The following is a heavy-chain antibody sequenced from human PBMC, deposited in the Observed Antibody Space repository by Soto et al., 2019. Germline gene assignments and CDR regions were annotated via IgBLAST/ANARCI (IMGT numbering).Heavy chain of an antibody. V-gene: IGHV4-4*08. CDR2: IYNSGNT. CDR1: GGSISSYY. D-gene: IGHD3-9*01. Sequence: SETLSLTCAVSGGSISSYYWSWIRQPPGKGMEWIGYIYNSGNTNYNPSLQTRVTIALDKSKSQFSLKLNSVTAADSAVYFCARLEGLATISYHFDFWGQGALVTVSS. CDR3: ARLEGLATISYHFDF. J-gene: IGHJ4*02.